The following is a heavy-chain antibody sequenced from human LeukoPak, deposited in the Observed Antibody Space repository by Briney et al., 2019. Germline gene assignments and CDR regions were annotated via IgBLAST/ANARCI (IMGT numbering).Heavy chain of an antibody. Sequence: SETLSLTCTVSGGSISNNRYYWGWIRQPPGKGLEWIGSINYSGNTYYNSSLKSRVTISVDTSKTQFSLKLTSMTAADTAVYYCXRHFDYWGQGTLVIVSS. CDR3: XRHFDY. CDR1: GGSISNNRYY. J-gene: IGHJ4*02. V-gene: IGHV4-39*01. CDR2: INYSGNT.